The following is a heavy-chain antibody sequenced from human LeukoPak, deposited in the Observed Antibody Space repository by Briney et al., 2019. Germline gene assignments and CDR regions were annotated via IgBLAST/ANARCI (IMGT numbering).Heavy chain of an antibody. CDR2: INPNSGGT. J-gene: IGHJ5*02. Sequence: ASVKVSCKASGYTFTGYYMHWVRQAPGQGLEWMGWINPNSGGTNYAQKFQGWVTMTRDTSISTAYMELSRLRSDDTAVYYCARGYDSSGYYHPRGWFDPWGQGTLVTVSS. CDR3: ARGYDSSGYYHPRGWFDP. V-gene: IGHV1-2*04. D-gene: IGHD3-22*01. CDR1: GYTFTGYY.